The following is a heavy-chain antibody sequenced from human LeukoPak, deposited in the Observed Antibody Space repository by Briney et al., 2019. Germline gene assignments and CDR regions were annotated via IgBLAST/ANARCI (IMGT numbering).Heavy chain of an antibody. CDR2: INPSDGTT. D-gene: IGHD3-10*01. CDR3: AREIINTGNFDY. V-gene: IGHV1-46*01. CDR1: GYILTSYY. Sequence: VASVKVSCKASGYILTSYYMHWVRQAPGQGLEYMGMINPSDGTTRYTQKFQGRVTMTRDTSTSTVYMELSSLRSEDTAVYYCAREIINTGNFDYWGQGTLVTVSS. J-gene: IGHJ4*02.